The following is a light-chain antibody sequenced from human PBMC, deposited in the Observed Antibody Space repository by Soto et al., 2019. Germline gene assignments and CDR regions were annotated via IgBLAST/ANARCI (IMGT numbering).Light chain of an antibody. CDR2: DAS. V-gene: IGKV1-5*01. CDR3: QRMRT. Sequence: IMMTQSPASFSASTGDRVTITCRASQNINNCIAWYQQKPGKAPKFLIYDASTLESGVPSRFSGSGFGTEFSLPISSLQPDDFGSYYCQRMRTFGQGTKVDIK. CDR1: QNINNC. J-gene: IGKJ1*01.